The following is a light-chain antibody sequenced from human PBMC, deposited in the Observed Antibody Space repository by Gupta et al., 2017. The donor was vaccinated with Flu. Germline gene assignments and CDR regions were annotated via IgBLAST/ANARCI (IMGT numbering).Light chain of an antibody. J-gene: IGLJ3*02. CDR1: SSNIGAGYD. CDR2: DDN. CDR3: HSYDSRLSGSV. V-gene: IGLV1-40*01. Sequence: QSVLTQPSSVSGAPGQRVTISCTGRSSNIGAGYDVHWYQQLPGTAPKLLISDDNIRPSGVPARFSGSKSGTSASLAITGLQAEDDADYYCHSYDSRLSGSVFGGGTKLTVL.